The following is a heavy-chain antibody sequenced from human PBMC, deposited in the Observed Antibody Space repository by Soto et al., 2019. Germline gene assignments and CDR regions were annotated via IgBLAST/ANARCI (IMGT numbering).Heavy chain of an antibody. V-gene: IGHV3-48*01. CDR1: GFTFSSYS. Sequence: PGGSLRLSCAASGFTFSSYSMNWVRQAPGKGLEWVSYISSSSSTIYYADSVKGRFTISRDNAKNSLYLQMNSLRAEDTAVYYCARTSQQGRDDAFDIWGQGTMVTVSS. CDR3: ARTSQQGRDDAFDI. CDR2: ISSSSSTI. J-gene: IGHJ3*02. D-gene: IGHD6-6*01.